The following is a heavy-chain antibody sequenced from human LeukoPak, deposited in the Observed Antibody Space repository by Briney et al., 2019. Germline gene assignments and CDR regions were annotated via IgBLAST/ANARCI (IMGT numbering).Heavy chain of an antibody. V-gene: IGHV1-2*04. CDR3: AREDYYDSSGYYYVSVPLDY. Sequence: ASVKVSCMASGYTFTSYYMHWVRQAPGQGLEWMGWINPNSGGTNYAQKFQGWVTMTRDTSISTAYMELSRLRSDDTAVYYCAREDYYDSSGYYYVSVPLDYWGQGTLVTVSS. D-gene: IGHD3-22*01. J-gene: IGHJ4*02. CDR2: INPNSGGT. CDR1: GYTFTSYY.